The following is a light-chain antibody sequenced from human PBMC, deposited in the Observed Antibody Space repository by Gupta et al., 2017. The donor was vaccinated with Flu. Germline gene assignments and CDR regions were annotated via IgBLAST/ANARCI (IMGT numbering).Light chain of an antibody. CDR1: QSVDNNL. Sequence: GTLSSSPGDRSTLSCRASQSVDNNLLAWYQQKPGQAPRLLIYGASSRATGVPDRFSGSGSGTDFTLTIRRLEPEDVAVYYCQQYGNSAYTFGQGTKLEIK. J-gene: IGKJ2*01. V-gene: IGKV3-20*01. CDR3: QQYGNSAYT. CDR2: GAS.